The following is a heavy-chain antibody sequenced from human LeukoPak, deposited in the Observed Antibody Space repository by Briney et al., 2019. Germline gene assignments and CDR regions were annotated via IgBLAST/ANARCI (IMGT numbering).Heavy chain of an antibody. CDR1: GFTFNDYW. J-gene: IGHJ6*02. Sequence: PGGSLRLSCAASGFTFNDYWMTWVRQAPGKGLEYVSAISSNGGSTYYANSVKGRFTISRDNSKNTLYLQMGSLRAEDMAVYYCARGRYGSGSYYKGLDVWGQGTTVTVSS. V-gene: IGHV3-64*01. CDR2: ISSNGGST. D-gene: IGHD3-10*01. CDR3: ARGRYGSGSYYKGLDV.